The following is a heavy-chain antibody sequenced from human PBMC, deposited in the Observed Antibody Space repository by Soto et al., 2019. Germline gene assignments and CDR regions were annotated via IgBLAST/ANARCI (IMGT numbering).Heavy chain of an antibody. CDR1: GGSISSYY. CDR2: IYYSGST. D-gene: IGHD2-15*01. CDR3: ARSKDRYCSGGSCYPHFDD. V-gene: IGHV4-59*08. J-gene: IGHJ4*02. Sequence: PSETLSLTCTVSGGSISSYYWSWIRQPPGKGLEWIGYIYYSGSTNYNPSLKSRVTISVDTSKNQFSLKLSSVTAADTAVYYCARSKDRYCSGGSCYPHFDDWGQGTLVTVSS.